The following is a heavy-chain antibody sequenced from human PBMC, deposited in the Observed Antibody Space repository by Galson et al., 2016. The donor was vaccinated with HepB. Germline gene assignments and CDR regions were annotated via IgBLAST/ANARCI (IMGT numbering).Heavy chain of an antibody. CDR1: GFTLNNYA. CDR3: ARDPSWRGYPVSLGWFDP. V-gene: IGHV3-30*04. D-gene: IGHD3-3*01. J-gene: IGHJ5*02. CDR2: ISKDGSNK. Sequence: SLRLSCAASGFTLNNYALHWVRQAPGKGLEWVAVISKDGSNKYYGDSVKGRFTVSRDNSKNVLYLQMTSLRTEDTAVYYCARDPSWRGYPVSLGWFDPWGQGTLVTVSS.